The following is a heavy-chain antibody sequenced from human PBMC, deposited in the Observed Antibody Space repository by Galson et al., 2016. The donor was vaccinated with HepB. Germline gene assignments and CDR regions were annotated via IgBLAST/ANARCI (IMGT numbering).Heavy chain of an antibody. CDR2: IKSNIEGGAT. CDR1: GITFNYAW. CDR3: TTGHIGFAY. Sequence: SLRLSCAASGITFNYAWMTWVRQAPGKGLEWVGRIKSNIEGGATDSAAAMKGRFIISRDDSKNTVYLQMNGLKIEDTAGYYCTTGHIGFAYWGQGTLVTVSS. J-gene: IGHJ4*02. V-gene: IGHV3-15*01. D-gene: IGHD2-21*01.